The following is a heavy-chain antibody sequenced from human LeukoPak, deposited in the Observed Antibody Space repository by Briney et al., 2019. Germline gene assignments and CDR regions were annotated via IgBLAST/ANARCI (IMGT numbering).Heavy chain of an antibody. Sequence: GSLRLSCAASGFTVSSTYMSWVRQTPGKGLEWVSVIYSGGKVYYIDSVKGRFTISRDTSKNTLYLQMNSLRVEDTAVYFGAGRHCSDGGCYFAGADPFDYWGQGTLVTVSS. CDR3: AGRHCSDGGCYFAGADPFDY. J-gene: IGHJ4*02. CDR1: GFTVSSTY. D-gene: IGHD2-15*01. CDR2: IYSGGKV. V-gene: IGHV3-53*01.